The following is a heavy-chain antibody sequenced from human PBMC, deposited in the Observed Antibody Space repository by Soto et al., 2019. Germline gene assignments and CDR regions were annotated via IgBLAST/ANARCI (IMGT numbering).Heavy chain of an antibody. J-gene: IGHJ6*02. D-gene: IGHD4-4*01. CDR1: GGSISSSSYY. V-gene: IGHV4-39*01. Sequence: KPSETLSLTCTVSGGSISSSSYYWGWIRQPPGKGLEWIGSIYYSGSTYYNPSLKSRVTISVDTSKNQFSLKLSSVTAADTAVYYCARQTTVTTGRPESYYYYGMDVWGQGTTVTVSS. CDR3: ARQTTVTTGRPESYYYYGMDV. CDR2: IYYSGST.